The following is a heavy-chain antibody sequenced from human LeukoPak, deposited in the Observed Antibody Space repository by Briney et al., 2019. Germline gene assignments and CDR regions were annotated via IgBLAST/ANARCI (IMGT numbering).Heavy chain of an antibody. CDR1: GASISSSGYY. CDR3: ARPPRGAVAGSFDY. J-gene: IGHJ4*02. V-gene: IGHV4-39*01. D-gene: IGHD6-19*01. CDR2: IYYSGST. Sequence: SETLSLTCTVSGASISSSGYYWGWIRQPPGKGLEWFGTIYYSGSTYYNPSLKSRVTISVDTSKNQFSLKLSSVTAADTAVYYCARPPRGAVAGSFDYWGQGTLVTVSS.